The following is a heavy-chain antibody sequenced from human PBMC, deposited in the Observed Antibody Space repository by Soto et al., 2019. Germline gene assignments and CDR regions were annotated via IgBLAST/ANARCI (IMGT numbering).Heavy chain of an antibody. CDR2: IYYSGST. D-gene: IGHD5-12*01. V-gene: IGHV4-39*01. J-gene: IGHJ4*02. Sequence: QLQLQESGPGLVKPSETLSLTCTVSGGSISSSSYYWGWIRQPPGKGLEWIGSIYYSGSTYYNPSLKMRVAISVDTSKNQFPLKLSSVTAADSAVYYCARSYGGYDYALDYWGQGTLVTVSS. CDR3: ARSYGGYDYALDY. CDR1: GGSISSSSYY.